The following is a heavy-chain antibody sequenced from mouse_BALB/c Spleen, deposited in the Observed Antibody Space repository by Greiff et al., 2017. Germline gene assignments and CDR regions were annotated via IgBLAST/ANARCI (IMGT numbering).Heavy chain of an antibody. Sequence: QVHVKQSGPDLVAPSQSLSITCTVSGFSLTSYGVHWVRQPPGKGLEWLVVIWSDGSTTYNSALKSRLSISKDNSKSQVFLKMNSLQTDDTAMYYCARNYDYYAMDYWGQGTSVTVSS. CDR3: ARNYDYYAMDY. V-gene: IGHV2-6-2*01. D-gene: IGHD1-1*01. CDR1: GFSLTSYG. CDR2: IWSDGST. J-gene: IGHJ4*01.